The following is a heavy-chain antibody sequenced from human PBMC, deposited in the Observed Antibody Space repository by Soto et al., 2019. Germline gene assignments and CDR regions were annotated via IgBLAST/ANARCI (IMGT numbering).Heavy chain of an antibody. D-gene: IGHD3-10*01. CDR2: IYHSGST. J-gene: IGHJ6*02. CDR3: ARFVYYGSGFYYYYYGMDV. V-gene: IGHV4-30-2*01. Sequence: TLSLTCAVSGGSISSGGYSWSWIRQPPGKGLEWIGYIYHSGSTYYNPSLKSRVTISVDRSKNQFSLKLSSVTAADTAVYYCARFVYYGSGFYYYYYGMDVWGQGTTVTVSS. CDR1: GGSISSGGYS.